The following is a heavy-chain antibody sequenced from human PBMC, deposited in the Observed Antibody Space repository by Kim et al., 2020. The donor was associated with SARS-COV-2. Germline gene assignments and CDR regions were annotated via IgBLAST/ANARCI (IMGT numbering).Heavy chain of an antibody. CDR3: ARELSWSGRDY. J-gene: IGHJ4*02. V-gene: IGHV3-7*01. Sequence: RGSLRLSCAASGFTFSTSWMTWVRQTPGKGLEWVANINPDGSAVYYVDSLKGRFTVSRDNAKNSLFLQMNSLRADDTAIYYCARELSWSGRDYWGQGTL. CDR2: INPDGSAV. CDR1: GFTFSTSW. D-gene: IGHD3-3*01.